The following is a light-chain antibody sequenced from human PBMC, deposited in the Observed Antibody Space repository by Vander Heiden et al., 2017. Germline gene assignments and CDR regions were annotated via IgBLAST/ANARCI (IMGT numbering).Light chain of an antibody. V-gene: IGKV1D-8*01. CDR2: AAS. J-gene: IGKJ2*01. CDR3: QQYDSFPYT. CDR1: HGISSY. Sequence: ICMTQSPSLLSASTGDRATISCRTSHGISSYLTWYQQKPGKAPELLIYAASTLQSGVPSRFSGSGSGTDFTLTISCLQSEDFATYYCQQYDSFPYTFGQGTKLEIK.